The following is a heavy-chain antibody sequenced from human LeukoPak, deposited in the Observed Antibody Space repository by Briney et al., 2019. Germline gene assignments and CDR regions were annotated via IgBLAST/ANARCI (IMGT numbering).Heavy chain of an antibody. V-gene: IGHV4-30-4*01. Sequence: SESLSLTCSVSGDSISIGDFRWSWIRQSPGKGLEWIGYVYYIGTAYYNPSLRSRVALSADTSKNQFSLTLNSVTVADSAVYFCARARGDSPRIYYYMDVWGKGTTVTVSS. J-gene: IGHJ6*03. CDR3: ARARGDSPRIYYYMDV. CDR1: GDSISIGDFR. CDR2: VYYIGTA. D-gene: IGHD3-16*01.